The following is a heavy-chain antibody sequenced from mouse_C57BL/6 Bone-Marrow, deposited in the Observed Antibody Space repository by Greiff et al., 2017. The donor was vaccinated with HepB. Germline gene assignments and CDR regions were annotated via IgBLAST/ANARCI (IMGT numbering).Heavy chain of an antibody. CDR1: GYTFTSYG. V-gene: IGHV1-81*01. Sequence: QVQLKESGAELARPGASVKLSCKASGYTFTSYGISWVKQRTGRGLEWIGKIYPRSGNTYYNEKFKGKATLTADKSSSTAYMELRSLTSEDSAVYFCAADYDYGPWFAYWGQWTLVTVSA. CDR2: IYPRSGNT. D-gene: IGHD2-4*01. CDR3: AADYDYGPWFAY. J-gene: IGHJ3*01.